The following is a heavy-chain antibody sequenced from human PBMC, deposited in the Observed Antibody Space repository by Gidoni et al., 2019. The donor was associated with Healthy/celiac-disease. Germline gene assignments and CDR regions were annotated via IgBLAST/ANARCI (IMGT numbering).Heavy chain of an antibody. CDR2: IYPGDSDT. V-gene: IGHV5-51*01. J-gene: IGHJ4*02. CDR3: ARHGGWQQLVPYYFDY. CDR1: GYSFTSYW. Sequence: EVQLVQSGAEVKKPGESLKISCKGSGYSFTSYWIGWVRQMPGKGLEWMGIIYPGDSDTRYRPSFQGQVTISADKSISTAYLQWSSLKASDTAMYYCARHGGWQQLVPYYFDYWGQGTLVTVSS. D-gene: IGHD6-13*01.